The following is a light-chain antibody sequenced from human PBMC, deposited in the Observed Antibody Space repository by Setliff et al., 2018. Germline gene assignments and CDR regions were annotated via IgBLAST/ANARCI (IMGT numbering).Light chain of an antibody. Sequence: QSALTQPASVSGSPGQSITISCSGTSSDVGSYDLVSWYQQHPGKAPKLIIYGVSDRPSGVSNRFSGSKSGNTASLTISGLQAEDEADYYCSSNTNSNTLFVFGGGTKVTVL. J-gene: IGLJ3*02. V-gene: IGLV2-14*03. CDR2: GVS. CDR1: SSDVGSYDL. CDR3: SSNTNSNTLFV.